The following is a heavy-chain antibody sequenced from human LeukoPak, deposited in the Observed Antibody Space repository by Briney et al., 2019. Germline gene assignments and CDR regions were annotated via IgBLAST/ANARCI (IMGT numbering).Heavy chain of an antibody. V-gene: IGHV4-34*01. CDR2: INHSGRT. CDR1: GGSFSGYY. J-gene: IGHJ6*02. Sequence: PSETLSLTCAVYGGSFSGYYWSWIRQPPGKGLEWIGEINHSGRTNYNPSLKSRVTISVDTYKNQFSLQLSSVTAADTAVYYCARGPPPIVVVVAATHRGYYGMDVWGQGTTVTVSS. D-gene: IGHD2-15*01. CDR3: ARGPPPIVVVVAATHRGYYGMDV.